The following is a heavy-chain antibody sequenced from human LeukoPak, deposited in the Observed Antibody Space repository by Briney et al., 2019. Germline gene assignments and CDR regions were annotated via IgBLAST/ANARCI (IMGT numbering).Heavy chain of an antibody. CDR3: ASLTTATVWFGELLGSYFDY. V-gene: IGHV4-34*01. CDR1: GGSFSGYY. Sequence: SETLSLTCAVYGGSFSGYYWSWIRQPPGKGLEWIGEINHSGSTNYNPSLKSRVTISVDTSKNQFSLKLSSVTAADTAVYYCASLTTATVWFGELLGSYFDYWGQGTLVTVSS. CDR2: INHSGST. D-gene: IGHD3-10*01. J-gene: IGHJ4*02.